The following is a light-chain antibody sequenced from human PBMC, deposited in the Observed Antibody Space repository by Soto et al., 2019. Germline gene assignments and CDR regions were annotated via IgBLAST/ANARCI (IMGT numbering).Light chain of an antibody. CDR3: SSYTSTTTPVV. V-gene: IGLV2-14*01. CDR1: SSDIGTYDY. J-gene: IGLJ2*01. Sequence: QLVLTQPASVSGSPGQSITISCTGTSSDIGTYDYVSWYQHHPGKAPKLMIYEVTNRPSGVSDRFSGSKSGNTASLTISGLQAEDEADYYCSSYTSTTTPVVFGGGTKVTVL. CDR2: EVT.